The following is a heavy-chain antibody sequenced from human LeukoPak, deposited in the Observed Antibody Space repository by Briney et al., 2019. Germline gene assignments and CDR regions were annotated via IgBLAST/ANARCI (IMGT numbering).Heavy chain of an antibody. V-gene: IGHV3-9*01. Sequence: GGSLRLSCAASGFTFDDYAMHWVRQAPGKGLEWVSGISWNSGSIGYADSVKGRFTISRDNAKNSLHLQMNSLRAEDTALYYCAKGKGDFWSGYYDLDYWGQGTLVTVSS. D-gene: IGHD3-3*01. CDR2: ISWNSGSI. CDR3: AKGKGDFWSGYYDLDY. CDR1: GFTFDDYA. J-gene: IGHJ4*02.